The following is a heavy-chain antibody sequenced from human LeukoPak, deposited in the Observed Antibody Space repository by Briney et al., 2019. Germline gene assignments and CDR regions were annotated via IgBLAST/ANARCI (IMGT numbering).Heavy chain of an antibody. D-gene: IGHD3-10*01. Sequence: GGSLRLSCAASGFTFSSYAMSWVRQAPGKGLEWVSAISGSGGSTYHADSVKGRFTISRDNSKNTLYLQMNSLRAEDTAVYYCAKRETYYYGSGSYYYGMGSYYFDYWGQGTLVTVSS. V-gene: IGHV3-23*01. CDR1: GFTFSSYA. J-gene: IGHJ4*02. CDR3: AKRETYYYGSGSYYYGMGSYYFDY. CDR2: ISGSGGST.